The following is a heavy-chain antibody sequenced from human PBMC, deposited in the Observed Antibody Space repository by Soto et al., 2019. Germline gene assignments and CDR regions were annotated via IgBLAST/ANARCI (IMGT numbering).Heavy chain of an antibody. CDR2: ISTYNGNT. D-gene: IGHD6-6*01. V-gene: IGHV1-18*01. CDR1: GYSFTRFG. J-gene: IGHJ4*02. CDR3: ARGPQYSTSPQVFDY. Sequence: QVPLLQSGAEVKKPGASVRVSCKASGYSFTRFGISWVRQAPGQGLEWVGRISTYNGNTKYAQKLEGRVTVSTDTSTSTAYMELRSLRSDDTAVYYCARGPQYSTSPQVFDYWGQGTLLTVSS.